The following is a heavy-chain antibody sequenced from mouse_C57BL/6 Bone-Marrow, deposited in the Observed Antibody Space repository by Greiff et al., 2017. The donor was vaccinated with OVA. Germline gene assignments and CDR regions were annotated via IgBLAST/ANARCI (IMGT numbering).Heavy chain of an antibody. J-gene: IGHJ2*01. CDR3: ARGYYFGPYFDY. Sequence: EVKLMESGPELVKPGASVKIPCKASGYTFTDYNMDWVKQSHGKSLEWIGDINPNNGGTIYNQKFKGKATLTVDKSSSTAYMELRSLPSEDTAVYYCARGYYFGPYFDYWGQGTTLTVSS. V-gene: IGHV1-18*01. CDR2: INPNNGGT. CDR1: GYTFTDYN. D-gene: IGHD1-1*01.